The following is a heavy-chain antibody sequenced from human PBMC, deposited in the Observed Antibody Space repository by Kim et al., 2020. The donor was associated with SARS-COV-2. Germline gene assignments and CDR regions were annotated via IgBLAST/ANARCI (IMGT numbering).Heavy chain of an antibody. J-gene: IGHJ6*02. CDR1: GGSVSSGSYY. CDR3: ARGDTGYSSSWTYYYYGMDV. CDR2: IYYSGST. D-gene: IGHD6-13*01. Sequence: SETLSLTCTVSGGSVSSGSYYWSWIRQPPGKGLEWIGYIYYSGSTNYNPSLKSRVTISVDTSKNQFSLKLSSVTAADTAVYYCARGDTGYSSSWTYYYYGMDVWGQGTTVTVSS. V-gene: IGHV4-61*01.